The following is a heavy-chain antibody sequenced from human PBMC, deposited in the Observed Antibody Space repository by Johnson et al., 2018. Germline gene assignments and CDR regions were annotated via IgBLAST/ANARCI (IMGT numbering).Heavy chain of an antibody. CDR3: TGAVVPAAILGYYYYGMDV. Sequence: VQLQESGGGLVQPGGSLKLSCAASGFTFSGSAMHWVRQASGKGLEWVGRIRSKANSYATAYAASVKGRFTISRDDSKNTAYLQMNSRKTEDTAVYYCTGAVVPAAILGYYYYGMDVWGQGTTVTVSS. V-gene: IGHV3-73*02. D-gene: IGHD2-2*02. CDR2: IRSKANSYAT. CDR1: GFTFSGSA. J-gene: IGHJ6*02.